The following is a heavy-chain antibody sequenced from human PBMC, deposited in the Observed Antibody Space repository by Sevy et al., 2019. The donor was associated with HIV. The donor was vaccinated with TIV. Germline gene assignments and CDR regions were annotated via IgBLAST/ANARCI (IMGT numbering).Heavy chain of an antibody. CDR2: ISAYNGNT. CDR3: ARDTYYYDSSGYYWFDY. D-gene: IGHD3-22*01. V-gene: IGHV1-18*04. CDR1: GYTFTGYG. Sequence: ASVKVSCKASGYTFTGYGISWVRQAPGQGLEWMGWISAYNGNTNYAQKLQGRVTMTTDTSTSTAYMELRSLRSDDTAVYYCARDTYYYDSSGYYWFDYWGQGTLVTVSS. J-gene: IGHJ4*02.